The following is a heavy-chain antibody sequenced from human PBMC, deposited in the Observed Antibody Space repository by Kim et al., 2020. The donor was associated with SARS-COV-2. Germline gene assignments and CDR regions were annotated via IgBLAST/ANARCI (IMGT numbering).Heavy chain of an antibody. CDR1: GFTFSSYA. J-gene: IGHJ3*02. V-gene: IGHV3-23*01. CDR2: ISGSGGST. CDR3: AKVATMVRGVPDAFDI. D-gene: IGHD3-10*01. Sequence: GGSLRLSCAASGFTFSSYAMSWVRHAPGKGLEWVSAISGSGGSTYYADSVKGRFTISRDNSKNTLYLQMNSLRAEDTAVYYCAKVATMVRGVPDAFDIWGQGTMVTVSS.